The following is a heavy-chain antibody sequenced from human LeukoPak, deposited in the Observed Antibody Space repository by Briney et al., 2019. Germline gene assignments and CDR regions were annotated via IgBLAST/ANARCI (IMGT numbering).Heavy chain of an antibody. D-gene: IGHD2-15*01. CDR1: GFTFSSYA. V-gene: IGHV4-34*01. CDR3: ASDRYCSGGSCYSTGEFDY. CDR2: INHSGST. J-gene: IGHJ4*02. Sequence: GSLRLSCAASGFTFSSYAMSWVRQAPGKGLEWIGEINHSGSTNYNPSLKSRVTISVDTSKNQFSLKLSSVTAADTAVYYCASDRYCSGGSCYSTGEFDYWGQGTLVTVSS.